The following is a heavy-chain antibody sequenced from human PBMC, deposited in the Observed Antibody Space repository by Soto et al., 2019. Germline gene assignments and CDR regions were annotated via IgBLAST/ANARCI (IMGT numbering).Heavy chain of an antibody. D-gene: IGHD3-10*01. CDR2: ISSNGGST. CDR1: GFTFSSYA. V-gene: IGHV3-64*04. Sequence: GGSLRLSCSASGFTFSSYAMHWVRQAPGKGLEYVSVISSNGGSTYYADSVNGRFTISRDNSKNTLYLQMNSLRAEDTAVYYYARATYYYGSGRGALSIFDYWGKGTLVTVS. CDR3: ARATYYYGSGRGALSIFDY. J-gene: IGHJ4*02.